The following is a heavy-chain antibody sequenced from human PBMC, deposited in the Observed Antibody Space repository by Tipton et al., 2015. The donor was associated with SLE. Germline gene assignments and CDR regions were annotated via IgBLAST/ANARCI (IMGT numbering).Heavy chain of an antibody. CDR3: ARWGVVVSDAFDI. CDR2: IYYSGST. J-gene: IGHJ3*02. CDR1: GGSISSSSYY. V-gene: IGHV4-39*01. D-gene: IGHD2-2*01. Sequence: PGLVKPSETLSLTCTVSGGSISSSSYYWGWIRQPPGKGLEWIGSIYYSGSTYYNPSLKSRVTISVDTSKNQFSLKLSSVTAADTAVYYCARWGVVVSDAFDIWGQGTMVTVSS.